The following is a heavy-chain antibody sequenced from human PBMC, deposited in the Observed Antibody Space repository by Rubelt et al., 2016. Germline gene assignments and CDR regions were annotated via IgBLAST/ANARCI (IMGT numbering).Heavy chain of an antibody. V-gene: IGHV1-18*01. J-gene: IGHJ3*02. Sequence: QVQLVQSGAEVKKPGASVKVSCKASGYTFTSYGISWVRQAPGQGLEWMGWISAYNGNQNYAQNLQGRATMTTDPATSTAYMELRSLRSDDTAVYYCARRDGYNWDDAFDIWGQGTMVTVSS. D-gene: IGHD5-24*01. CDR1: GYTFTSYG. CDR3: ARRDGYNWDDAFDI. CDR2: ISAYNGNQ.